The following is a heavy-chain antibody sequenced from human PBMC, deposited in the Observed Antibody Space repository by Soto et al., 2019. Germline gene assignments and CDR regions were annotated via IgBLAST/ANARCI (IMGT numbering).Heavy chain of an antibody. V-gene: IGHV1-69*01. J-gene: IGHJ4*02. D-gene: IGHD3-3*01. CDR1: GGTFSSYA. Sequence: QVQLVQSGAEVKKPGSSVTVSCKASGGTFSSYAISWVRQAPGPGLEWMGGIIPIFGTANYAQKFQGRVTITADEYTSTDYMELSSLRSEDTAVDYCERENSITIFGVVSLYYFDYWGQGTLVTVCS. CDR3: ERENSITIFGVVSLYYFDY. CDR2: IIPIFGTA.